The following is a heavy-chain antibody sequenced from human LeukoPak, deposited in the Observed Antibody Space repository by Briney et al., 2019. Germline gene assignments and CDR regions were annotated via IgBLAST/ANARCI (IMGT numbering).Heavy chain of an antibody. CDR3: AKDRYTAMGRDAFDI. V-gene: IGHV3-23*01. J-gene: IGHJ3*02. D-gene: IGHD5-18*01. CDR1: GFTFNNYA. Sequence: GGSLRLSCAASGFTFNNYAMSWVRQAPGKGLEWVSGISGSGGTTYYADSVKGRFSISSDNSKNTVYLQVNSLRAEDTAVYYCAKDRYTAMGRDAFDIWGQGTMVTVSS. CDR2: ISGSGGTT.